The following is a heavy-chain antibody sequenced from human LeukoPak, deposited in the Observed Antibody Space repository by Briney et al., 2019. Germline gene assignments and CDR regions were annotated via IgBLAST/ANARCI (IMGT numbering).Heavy chain of an antibody. CDR2: MRSKANNYAT. CDR1: GLIFSGSA. J-gene: IGHJ5*02. D-gene: IGHD6-13*01. V-gene: IGHV3-73*01. CDR3: TSQAGYSSSWET. Sequence: GGSLRLSCAASGLIFSGSAMHWVRQAPGKGLEWVGRMRSKANNYATGSATSVIGRFTISRDDSKNTRYLEMNSLKIEDTAVYFCTSQAGYSSSWETWGQGTLVTVSS.